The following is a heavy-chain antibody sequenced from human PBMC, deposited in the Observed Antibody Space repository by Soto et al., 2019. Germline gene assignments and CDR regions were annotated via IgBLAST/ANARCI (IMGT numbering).Heavy chain of an antibody. D-gene: IGHD3-3*01. J-gene: IGHJ6*03. CDR2: IYYNGNT. CDR1: GGSISGYY. CDR3: TRHSSYDFWSGYYPHEDYYYYMDV. Sequence: SETLSRTCTVSGGSISGYYWNCIRQSPGKGLEWIGLIYYNGNTNYNPSLKSRVTMTVDTSKNQFSLKLTSVTAADTAVYYCTRHSSYDFWSGYYPHEDYYYYMDVWGKGTTVTVSS. V-gene: IGHV4-59*08.